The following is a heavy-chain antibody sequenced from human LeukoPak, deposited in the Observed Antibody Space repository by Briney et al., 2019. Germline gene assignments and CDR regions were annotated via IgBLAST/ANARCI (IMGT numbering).Heavy chain of an antibody. V-gene: IGHV4-59*01. CDR2: IENSGRT. J-gene: IGHJ4*02. D-gene: IGHD4-23*01. CDR3: ARGRYGGYFDC. CDR1: GGSITSDN. Sequence: SETLSLNCIVSGGSITSDNWSWNRQPPGKGLEWIGYIENSGRTEYNPSLISRITISVDTSKIQFSLMLSPVSAADTAVYYCARGRYGGYFDCWGQGTLVTVSS.